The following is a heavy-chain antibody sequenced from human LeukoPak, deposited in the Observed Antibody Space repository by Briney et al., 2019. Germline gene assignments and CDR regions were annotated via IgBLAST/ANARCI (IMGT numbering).Heavy chain of an antibody. J-gene: IGHJ4*02. CDR3: ARETEALDY. V-gene: IGHV3-30*04. Sequence: GGSLRLSCVASRFTFSSYAMHWVRQAPGKGLEWVAVISYDGSNKYYADSVKGRFTISRDNSKNTLFLQMNSLRAEDTAIYYCARETEALDYWGQGTLVTVSS. CDR2: ISYDGSNK. CDR1: RFTFSSYA.